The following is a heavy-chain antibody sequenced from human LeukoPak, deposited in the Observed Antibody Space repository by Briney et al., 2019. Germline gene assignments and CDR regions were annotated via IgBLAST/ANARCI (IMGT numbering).Heavy chain of an antibody. Sequence: ASVKVSCKASGYTFTSYGISWVRHAPGQGLEWMGWISAYNGNTNYAQKLQGRVTMTTDTSTSTAYMELRSLRSDDTAVYYCARVVILEQQLPYFDYWGQGTLVTVAS. CDR2: ISAYNGNT. CDR3: ARVVILEQQLPYFDY. J-gene: IGHJ4*02. D-gene: IGHD6-13*01. V-gene: IGHV1-18*01. CDR1: GYTFTSYG.